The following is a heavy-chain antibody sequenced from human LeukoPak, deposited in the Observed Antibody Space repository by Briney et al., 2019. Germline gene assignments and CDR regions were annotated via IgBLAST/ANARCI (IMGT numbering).Heavy chain of an antibody. CDR1: GGSFSGYY. CDR3: ARQILTGSTFDY. V-gene: IGHV4-34*01. CDR2: INHSGST. Sequence: PSETLSLTCAVYGGSFSGYYWSWIRQPPGKGLEWIGEINHSGSTNYNPSLKSRVTISVDTSKNQFSLKLSSVTAADTAVYYCARQILTGSTFDYWGQGTLVTVSS. J-gene: IGHJ4*02. D-gene: IGHD3-9*01.